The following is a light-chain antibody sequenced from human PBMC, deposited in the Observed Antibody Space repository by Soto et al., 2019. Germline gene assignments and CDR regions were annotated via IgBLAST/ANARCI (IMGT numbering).Light chain of an antibody. CDR1: SSDVGGDKY. V-gene: IGLV2-11*01. CDR2: EVS. CDR3: CSHAGSYTYV. Sequence: QSALTQPRSVSGSPGQSVAISCTGTSSDVGGDKYVSWYQQHPGKAPKVMIYEVSKRPSGVPDRFSGSKSGNTASLTISGLQADDEAEYYCCSHAGSYTYVFGTGTKLTVL. J-gene: IGLJ1*01.